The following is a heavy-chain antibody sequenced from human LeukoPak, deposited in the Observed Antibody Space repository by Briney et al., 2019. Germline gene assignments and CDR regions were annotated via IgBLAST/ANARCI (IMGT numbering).Heavy chain of an antibody. D-gene: IGHD1-26*01. CDR1: GGSISSSSYY. Sequence: KPAETLSLTCTVSGGSISSSSYYWGWIRQPPGKGLEWIGSIYYTGSTHYSPSLKRRVTISVDTSKNQFSLKLSSVTAADTAGYYCARVVTRRHNWFDPWGQGTLVTVSS. CDR2: IYYTGST. V-gene: IGHV4-39*07. J-gene: IGHJ5*02. CDR3: ARVVTRRHNWFDP.